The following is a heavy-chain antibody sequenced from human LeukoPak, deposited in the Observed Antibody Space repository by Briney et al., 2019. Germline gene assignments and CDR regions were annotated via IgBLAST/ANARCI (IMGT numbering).Heavy chain of an antibody. Sequence: SETLSLTCTVSGGSFSSSHYYWGWIRQPPGKGLEWIGSIYYSGSTYYNPSLKSRVTISVDTSKNQFSLKLSSVTAADTAVYYCARAVRGANYCYMDVWGKGTTVTISS. CDR1: GGSFSSSHYY. D-gene: IGHD3-10*01. J-gene: IGHJ6*03. CDR3: ARAVRGANYCYMDV. V-gene: IGHV4-39*01. CDR2: IYYSGST.